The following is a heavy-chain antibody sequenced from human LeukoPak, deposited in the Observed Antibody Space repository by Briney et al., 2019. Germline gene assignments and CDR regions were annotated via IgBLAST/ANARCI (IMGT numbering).Heavy chain of an antibody. V-gene: IGHV1-69*04. CDR2: IIPVLGIA. D-gene: IGHD3-22*01. CDR3: ARDLGSSGYYYAY. Sequence: SVKVSCKASGGTFSSYAISWVRQAPGQGLEWMGSIIPVLGIANYAQKFQGRVTITADKSTSTAYMELSSLRSEDTAVYYCARDLGSSGYYYAYWGQGTLVTVSS. CDR1: GGTFSSYA. J-gene: IGHJ4*02.